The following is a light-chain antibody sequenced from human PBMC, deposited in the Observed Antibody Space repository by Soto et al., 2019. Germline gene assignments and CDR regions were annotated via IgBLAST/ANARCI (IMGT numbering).Light chain of an antibody. CDR3: QQYGSSGT. V-gene: IGKV3-20*01. CDR2: SAS. Sequence: EIVLTQSPDTLSLSPGERATLSCRASQSVSNNYLAWYQQKPGQAPRLLIYSASNRATGIPDRFSGSGSGTDFTLTISRLEPEDFAVYYCQQYGSSGTFGQGTKVDIK. J-gene: IGKJ1*01. CDR1: QSVSNNY.